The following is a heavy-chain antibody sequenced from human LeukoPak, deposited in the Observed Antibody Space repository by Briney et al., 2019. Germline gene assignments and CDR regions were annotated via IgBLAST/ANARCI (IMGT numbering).Heavy chain of an antibody. CDR2: ISSSSTYT. Sequence: GGSLRLSCAASGFTFSDYYMSWSRQAPGKGLEWLSYISSSSTYTNYADSVKGQFTISRDNAKNSLYLQMNSLRAEDTAVYYCARDLKGSAWYVDYWGQGTLVTVSS. J-gene: IGHJ4*02. D-gene: IGHD6-19*01. CDR3: ARDLKGSAWYVDY. CDR1: GFTFSDYY. V-gene: IGHV3-11*05.